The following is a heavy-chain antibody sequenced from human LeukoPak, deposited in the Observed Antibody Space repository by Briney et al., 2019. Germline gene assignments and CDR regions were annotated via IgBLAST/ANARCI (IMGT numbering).Heavy chain of an antibody. CDR1: GGSISSYY. CDR2: IYYSGST. D-gene: IGHD5-18*01. Sequence: PSETLSLTCTVSGGSISSYYWSWVRQPPGKGLEWIGYIYYSGSTNYNPSLKSRVTISVDTSKNQFSLKLSSVTAADTAVYYCARGRMLWLPPSGVWYFDLWGRGTLVTVSS. J-gene: IGHJ2*01. V-gene: IGHV4-59*01. CDR3: ARGRMLWLPPSGVWYFDL.